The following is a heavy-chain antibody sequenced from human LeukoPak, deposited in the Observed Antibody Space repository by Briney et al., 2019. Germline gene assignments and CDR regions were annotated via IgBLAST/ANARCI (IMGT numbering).Heavy chain of an antibody. D-gene: IGHD3-10*01. CDR3: AKDGHYYGSGSTHFDY. CDR1: GFTFSNYA. Sequence: PGGSLRLSCEASGFTFSNYAMSWVRQAPGKGLEWVSAISGSGGSTYYADSVKGRFTISRDNSRNTLYLQMNSLRAEDTAVYYCAKDGHYYGSGSTHFDYWGQGILVAVSS. V-gene: IGHV3-23*01. CDR2: ISGSGGST. J-gene: IGHJ4*02.